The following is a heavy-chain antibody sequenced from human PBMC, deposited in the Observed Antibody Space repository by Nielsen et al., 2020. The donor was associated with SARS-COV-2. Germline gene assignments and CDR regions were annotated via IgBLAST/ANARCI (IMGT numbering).Heavy chain of an antibody. CDR3: ARLLRPRYFDL. V-gene: IGHV5-51*01. CDR1: GYGFNNYW. Sequence: GESLKISCKGSGYGFNNYWLGWVRQMPGKGLEWLGIIYPGKSETRYSSSFEGQVIFSVDKSINTAFMQWVSLEASDTAIYYCARLLRPRYFDLWGRGTLVIVSS. CDR2: IYPGKSET. J-gene: IGHJ2*01.